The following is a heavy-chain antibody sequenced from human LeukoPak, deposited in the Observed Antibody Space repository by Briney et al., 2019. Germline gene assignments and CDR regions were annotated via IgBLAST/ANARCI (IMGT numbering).Heavy chain of an antibody. D-gene: IGHD4-11*01. CDR2: ISYDGSNK. V-gene: IGHV3-30*04. CDR3: ARTPVTGEIDS. CDR1: GFTFSSYS. Sequence: GGSLRLSCAASGFTFSSYSMHWVRQAPGKGLEWVAVISYDGSNKYYSDSVKGRFTISRDNSKNTLYLQMNSLRAEDTAVYYCARTPVTGEIDSWGPGTLITVSS. J-gene: IGHJ4*02.